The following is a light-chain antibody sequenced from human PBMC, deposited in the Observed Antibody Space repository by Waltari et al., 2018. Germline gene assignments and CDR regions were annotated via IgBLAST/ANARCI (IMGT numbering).Light chain of an antibody. Sequence: DIVMTQFPHSLAVSVGERATITCKSSQSLLYSSNNKNYLAWYQQKPGQPPKLLIYWASTREFGVPDRFSGSGSGTDFTLTISSLQAEDVAVYYGQQYYSTSPLTFGGGTKVEIK. CDR2: WAS. V-gene: IGKV4-1*01. CDR3: QQYYSTSPLT. J-gene: IGKJ4*01. CDR1: QSLLYSSNNKNY.